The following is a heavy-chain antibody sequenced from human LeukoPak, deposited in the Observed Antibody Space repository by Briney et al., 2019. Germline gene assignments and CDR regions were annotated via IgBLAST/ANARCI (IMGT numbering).Heavy chain of an antibody. J-gene: IGHJ4*02. D-gene: IGHD1-14*01. Sequence: PGGSLRLSCAASGFTFSNSALSWVRQAPGKGLEWVSDISGSGGSTYYADSVKGRFTISRDNAKNSLYLQMNSLRAEDTAVYYCAREGLDRGYFDYWGQGTLVTVSS. CDR1: GFTFSNSA. CDR2: ISGSGGST. V-gene: IGHV3-23*01. CDR3: AREGLDRGYFDY.